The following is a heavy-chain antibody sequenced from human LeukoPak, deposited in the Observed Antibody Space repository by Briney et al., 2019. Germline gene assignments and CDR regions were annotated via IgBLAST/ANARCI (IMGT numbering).Heavy chain of an antibody. CDR1: GFTFSSYA. Sequence: GGSLRLSCAASGFTFSSYAMSWVRQAPGKGLEWVAVISSDGSIKVYADSVKGRFTLSRDNSINTVDLQMNSLRAEDTAVYYCVKEYHSRGFGAYFDYWGQGTLVTVSS. CDR3: VKEYHSRGFGAYFDY. CDR2: ISSDGSIK. V-gene: IGHV3-30*18. J-gene: IGHJ4*02. D-gene: IGHD3-3*01.